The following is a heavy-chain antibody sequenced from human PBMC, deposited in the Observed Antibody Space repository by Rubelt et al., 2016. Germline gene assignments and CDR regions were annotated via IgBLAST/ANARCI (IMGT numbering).Heavy chain of an antibody. CDR3: ARSREGPTTFDH. V-gene: IGHV1-2*04. CDR2: INANSGGT. CDR1: GYTFSYYY. Sequence: QVQLVQSGAEVKKPGASVRVSCKTSGYTFSYYYIHWVRQAPGQGLEWMGWINANSGGTRSAQTSQGWVPMTRQTSIRTADMGLGRLSSDDTAVYFCARSREGPTTFDHWGQGTVGTVSS. J-gene: IGHJ4*02. D-gene: IGHD1-26*01.